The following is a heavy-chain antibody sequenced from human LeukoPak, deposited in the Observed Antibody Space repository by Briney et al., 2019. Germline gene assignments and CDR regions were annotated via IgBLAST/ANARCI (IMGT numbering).Heavy chain of an antibody. Sequence: GGSLRLSCAASGFTFSGSAMHWVRQASGKGLEWVGRIRSKANSYATAYAASVKGRFTISRDDSKNTAYLQMNSLKTEDTAVYYCARVTGYMIEDYFDYWGQGILVTVSS. D-gene: IGHD3-9*01. V-gene: IGHV3-73*01. J-gene: IGHJ4*02. CDR1: GFTFSGSA. CDR3: ARVTGYMIEDYFDY. CDR2: IRSKANSYAT.